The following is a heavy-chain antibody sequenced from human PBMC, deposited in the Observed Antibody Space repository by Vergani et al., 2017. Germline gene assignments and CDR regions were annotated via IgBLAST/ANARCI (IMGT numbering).Heavy chain of an antibody. CDR1: GFTFSSYG. V-gene: IGHV3-33*01. J-gene: IGHJ4*02. CDR3: ARAEGSSSWYYFDY. D-gene: IGHD6-6*01. CDR2: IWYDGSNK. Sequence: QVQLVESGGGVVQPGRSLRLSCAASGFTFSSYGMHWVRQAPGKGLEWVAVIWYDGSNKYYADSVKGRFTISRDNSKNTLYLQMNSLRAEDTAVYYCARAEGSSSWYYFDYWSQGTLVTVSS.